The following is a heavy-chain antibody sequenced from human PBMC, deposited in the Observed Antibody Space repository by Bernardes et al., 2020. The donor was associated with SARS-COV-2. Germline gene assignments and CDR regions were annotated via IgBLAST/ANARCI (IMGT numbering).Heavy chain of an antibody. CDR2: IKSKTDGGTT. Sequence: GGSLRLSCAASGFTFSNAWMSWVRQAPGKGLEWVGHIKSKTDGGTTDYAAPVKGRFTISRDDSKNTLYLQMNSLKTEDTAVYYCTTEGVLFYGDYEGEPYYFDYWGQGTLVTVSS. D-gene: IGHD4-17*01. CDR3: TTEGVLFYGDYEGEPYYFDY. CDR1: GFTFSNAW. J-gene: IGHJ4*02. V-gene: IGHV3-15*01.